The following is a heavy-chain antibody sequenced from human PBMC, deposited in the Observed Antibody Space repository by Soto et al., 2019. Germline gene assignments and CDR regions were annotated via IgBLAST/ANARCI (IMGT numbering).Heavy chain of an antibody. V-gene: IGHV3-23*01. Sequence: PGGSLRLSCATSGFTFSNYGMNWVRQTPGKGLEWVSAITGSGVITYHADSVQGRFTISRDNSENTLYLQMNGLRADDTAVYYCAKGMTNYFGSGTYYRADYWGQGTLVTVSS. CDR1: GFTFSNYG. J-gene: IGHJ4*02. CDR3: AKGMTNYFGSGTYYRADY. CDR2: ITGSGVIT. D-gene: IGHD3-10*01.